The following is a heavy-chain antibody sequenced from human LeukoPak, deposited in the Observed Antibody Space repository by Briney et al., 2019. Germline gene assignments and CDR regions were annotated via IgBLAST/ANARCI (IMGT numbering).Heavy chain of an antibody. V-gene: IGHV6-1*01. D-gene: IGHD1-26*01. J-gene: IGHJ6*02. CDR1: GDSVSSNSGA. CDR2: TYYRSKWFN. CDR3: ATREMDV. Sequence: SQTLSLTCAISGDSVSSNSGAWNWIRQSPSRGLEWLGRTYYRSKWFNDYAVSVESRIIINPDTSKNQFSLQLNSVTPEDTAVYYCATREMDVWGQGTTVTVSS.